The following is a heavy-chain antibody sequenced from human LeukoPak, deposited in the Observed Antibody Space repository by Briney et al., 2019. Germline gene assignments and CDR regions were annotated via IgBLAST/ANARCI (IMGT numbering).Heavy chain of an antibody. CDR1: GFTFSSYA. J-gene: IGHJ3*02. D-gene: IGHD6-19*01. CDR2: ISGSGGST. Sequence: PGGPLRLSCAASGFTFSSYAMSWVRQAPGKGLEWVSAISGSGGSTYYADSVKGRFTISTDNSKNTLYLQMNSLRAEDTAVYYCAKMADSSGWYDAFDIWGQGTMVTVSS. V-gene: IGHV3-23*01. CDR3: AKMADSSGWYDAFDI.